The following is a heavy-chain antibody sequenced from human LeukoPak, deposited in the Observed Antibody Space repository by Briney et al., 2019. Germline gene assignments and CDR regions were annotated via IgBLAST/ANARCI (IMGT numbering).Heavy chain of an antibody. Sequence: SETPSLTCAVYGGSFSGYYWSWIHQPPGKGLEWIGEINHSGSTNYSPSLKSRVTISVDTSKNQFSLKLSSVTAADTAVYYCARARRSSIAGRPRDFDYWGQGTLVTVSS. CDR2: INHSGST. D-gene: IGHD6-6*01. J-gene: IGHJ4*02. CDR3: ARARRSSIAGRPRDFDY. CDR1: GGSFSGYY. V-gene: IGHV4-34*01.